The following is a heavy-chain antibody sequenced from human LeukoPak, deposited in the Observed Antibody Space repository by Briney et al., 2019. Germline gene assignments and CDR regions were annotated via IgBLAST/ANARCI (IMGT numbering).Heavy chain of an antibody. CDR2: ISYDGSNK. Sequence: PGGSLRLSCAASGFTFSSYGMHWVRQAPGKGLEWVAVISYDGSNKYYADSVKGRFTISRDNSKNTLYLQMNSLRAEDTAVYYCAREGRGSYFDYWGQGTLVTVSS. CDR1: GFTFSSYG. V-gene: IGHV3-30*03. J-gene: IGHJ4*02. D-gene: IGHD1-26*01. CDR3: AREGRGSYFDY.